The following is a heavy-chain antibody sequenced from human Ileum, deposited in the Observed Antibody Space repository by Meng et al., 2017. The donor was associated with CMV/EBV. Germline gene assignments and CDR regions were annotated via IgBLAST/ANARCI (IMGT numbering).Heavy chain of an antibody. Sequence: QVRLPEAGPGLVKPSQTLSLTCTVSGDSISSSSYYWSWIRQPAGKGLEWVGRISSSGNANYNSSLRSRVTISLHATQKQFSLRLTSVTAADSAVYFCARDLTNKWFYYWGQGTLVTVSS. CDR2: ISSSGNA. CDR3: ARDLTNKWFYY. D-gene: IGHD1-26*01. V-gene: IGHV4-61*02. CDR1: GDSISSSSYY. J-gene: IGHJ4*02.